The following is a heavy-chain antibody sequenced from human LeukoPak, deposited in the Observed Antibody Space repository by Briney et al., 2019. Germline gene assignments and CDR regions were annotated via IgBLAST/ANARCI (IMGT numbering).Heavy chain of an antibody. CDR3: AKEAPVYDSSGSYFDY. V-gene: IGHV3-30*18. J-gene: IGHJ4*02. D-gene: IGHD3-22*01. CDR1: GFTFSSYG. Sequence: PGGSLRLSCAASGFTFSSYGMHWVRQAPGKGLEWVAVISYDGGNKYYADSVKGRFTISRDNSKNTLYLQMNSLRAEDTAVYYCAKEAPVYDSSGSYFDYWGQGTLVTVSS. CDR2: ISYDGGNK.